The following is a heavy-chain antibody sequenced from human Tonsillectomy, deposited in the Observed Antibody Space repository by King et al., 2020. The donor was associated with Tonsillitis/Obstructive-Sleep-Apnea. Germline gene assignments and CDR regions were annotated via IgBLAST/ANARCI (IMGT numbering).Heavy chain of an antibody. V-gene: IGHV7-4-1*02. CDR2: INTGTENP. CDR3: ARDPADWGLNWYFDL. J-gene: IGHJ2*01. Sequence: VQLVESGSELKKPGASVKVSCKASGYTFTNCAINWVRQAPGQGLEWRGWINTGTENPTYAQGFTGRFVFSLDTSVSTAYLQISSLKAEDTAVYYCARDPADWGLNWYFDLWGRGTLVTVSS. CDR1: GYTFTNCA. D-gene: IGHD7-27*01.